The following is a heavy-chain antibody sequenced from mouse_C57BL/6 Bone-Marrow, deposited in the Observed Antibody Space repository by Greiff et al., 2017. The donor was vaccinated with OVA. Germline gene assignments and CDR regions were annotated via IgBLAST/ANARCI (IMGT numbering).Heavy chain of an antibody. CDR2: INPYNGGT. Sequence: EVQLQQSGPVLVKPGASVKMSCKASGYTFTDYYMNWVKQSHGKSLEWIGVINPYNGGTSYNQKFKGKATLTVDKSSSTAYMELNSLTSEDSAVYYCASRYGNYGFAYWGQGTLVTVSA. D-gene: IGHD2-1*01. CDR3: ASRYGNYGFAY. CDR1: GYTFTDYY. J-gene: IGHJ3*01. V-gene: IGHV1-19*01.